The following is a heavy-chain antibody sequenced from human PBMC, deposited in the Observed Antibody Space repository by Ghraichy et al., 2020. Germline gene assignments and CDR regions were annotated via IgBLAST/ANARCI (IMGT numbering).Heavy chain of an antibody. Sequence: SETLSLTCAVYGGSFSGYYWSWIRQPPGKGLEWIGEINHSGSTNYNPSLKSRVTISVDTSKNQFSLKLSSVTAADPAVYYCASVFYSNYTWFDPWGQGTLVTVSS. D-gene: IGHD4-11*01. CDR1: GGSFSGYY. J-gene: IGHJ5*02. CDR2: INHSGST. V-gene: IGHV4-34*01. CDR3: ASVFYSNYTWFDP.